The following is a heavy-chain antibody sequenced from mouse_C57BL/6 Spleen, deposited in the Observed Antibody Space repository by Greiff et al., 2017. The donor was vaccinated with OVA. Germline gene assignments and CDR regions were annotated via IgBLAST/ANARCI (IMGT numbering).Heavy chain of an antibody. CDR1: GYTFTSYW. J-gene: IGHJ3*01. V-gene: IGHV1-50*01. D-gene: IGHD1-1*01. Sequence: QAQLQQPGAELVKPGASVKLSCKASGYTFTSYWMQWVKQRPGQGLEWIGEIDPSDSYTNYNQKFKGKATLTVDTSSSTAYMQLSSLTSEDSAVYYCARSSLRGSSAWFAYWGQGTLVTVSA. CDR3: ARSSLRGSSAWFAY. CDR2: IDPSDSYT.